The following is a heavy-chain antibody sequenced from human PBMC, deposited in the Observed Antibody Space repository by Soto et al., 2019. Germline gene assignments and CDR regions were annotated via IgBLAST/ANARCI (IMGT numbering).Heavy chain of an antibody. J-gene: IGHJ4*02. V-gene: IGHV5-10-1*03. D-gene: IGHD3-22*01. CDR3: ARHVGHDYYDSSGYR. CDR1: GYSFTNHW. CDR2: IDPSDSYT. Sequence: EVQLVQFGAEVKKPGESLRISCKGSGYSFTNHWISWVRQMPGKGLEWMGRIDPSDSYTNYSPSFQGHVTISADKSISTAYLEWSSLKALDTAMYYCARHVGHDYYDSSGYRWGQGTLVTVSS.